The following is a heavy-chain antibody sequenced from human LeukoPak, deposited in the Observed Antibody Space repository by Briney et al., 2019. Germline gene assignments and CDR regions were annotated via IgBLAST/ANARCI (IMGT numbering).Heavy chain of an antibody. Sequence: SETLSLTCTVSGGSISSSSYYWGWIRQPPGKGLEWIGSIYYSGSTYYNPSLKSRVTISVDTSKNQFSLKLSSVTAADTAVYYCARSSMVRGVIITVSGYWGQGTLVTVSS. D-gene: IGHD3-10*01. J-gene: IGHJ4*02. CDR2: IYYSGST. CDR1: GGSISSSSYY. V-gene: IGHV4-39*01. CDR3: ARSSMVRGVIITVSGY.